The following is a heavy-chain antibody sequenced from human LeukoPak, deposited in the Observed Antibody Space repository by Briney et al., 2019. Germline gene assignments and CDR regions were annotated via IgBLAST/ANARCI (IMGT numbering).Heavy chain of an antibody. CDR2: IKQDASGK. V-gene: IGHV3-7*01. D-gene: IGHD5-24*01. J-gene: IGHJ4*02. CDR3: ARDRRDGYNVLDY. CDR1: GFTFSTYW. Sequence: GGSLRPSCAASGFTFSTYWMSWVRQAPGKGLEWVANIKQDASGKYSVDSVKGRFTISRDNARNSVYLQMNSLRAEDTAVYYCARDRRDGYNVLDYWGQGTLVTVSS.